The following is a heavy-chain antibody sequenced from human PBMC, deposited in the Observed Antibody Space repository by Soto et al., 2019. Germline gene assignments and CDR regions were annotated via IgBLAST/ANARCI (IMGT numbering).Heavy chain of an antibody. CDR3: ARVSAAGTGSEYFQH. D-gene: IGHD6-13*01. J-gene: IGHJ1*01. CDR1: GGSISSGDYY. Sequence: QVQLQESGPGLVKPSQTLSLTCTVSGGSISSGDYYWSWIRQPPGKGLEWIGYIYYSGSTYYNPSLKSRVTISVDTFKNQFSLKLSSVTAADTAVYYCARVSAAGTGSEYFQHWGQGTLVTVSS. CDR2: IYYSGST. V-gene: IGHV4-30-4*01.